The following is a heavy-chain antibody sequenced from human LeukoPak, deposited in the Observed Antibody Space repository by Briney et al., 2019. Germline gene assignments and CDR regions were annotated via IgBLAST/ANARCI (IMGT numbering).Heavy chain of an antibody. D-gene: IGHD7-27*01. Sequence: GGSLRLSCAASGFTFSSYSMNWVRQAPGKGLEWVSSISTSSIYIYYTDSVKGRFTISRDNAKNSLYMQMNSLRAEDTAVYYCAREEGGKLGIDYYFDYWGQGTLVTVSS. J-gene: IGHJ4*02. CDR1: GFTFSSYS. CDR3: AREEGGKLGIDYYFDY. CDR2: ISTSSIYI. V-gene: IGHV3-21*01.